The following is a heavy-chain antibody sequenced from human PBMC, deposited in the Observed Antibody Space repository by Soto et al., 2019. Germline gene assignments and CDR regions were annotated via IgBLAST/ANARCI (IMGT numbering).Heavy chain of an antibody. CDR1: GGTFSSYA. CDR3: AGDILTGYHYGMDV. V-gene: IGHV1-69*06. J-gene: IGHJ6*02. Sequence: SVKVSCKASGGTFSSYAISWVRQAPGQGLEWMGGIIPIFGTANYAQKFQGRVTITADKSTSTAYMELSSLRSEDTAVYYCAGDILTGYHYGMDVWGQGTTVTVS. D-gene: IGHD3-9*01. CDR2: IIPIFGTA.